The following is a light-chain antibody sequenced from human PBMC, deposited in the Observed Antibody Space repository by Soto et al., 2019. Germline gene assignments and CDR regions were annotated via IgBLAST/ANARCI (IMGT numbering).Light chain of an antibody. J-gene: IGKJ2*01. CDR2: AAS. CDR3: QQYYSYQYT. CDR1: QGISSY. V-gene: IGKV1-8*01. Sequence: AIRMTQSPSSFSASTGDRVTITCRASQGISSYLAWYQQKPGKAPKLLIYAASTLQSGVPSRFSGTGSATDFTLTISCLQSEDFATYYCQQYYSYQYTFGQGTKVDI.